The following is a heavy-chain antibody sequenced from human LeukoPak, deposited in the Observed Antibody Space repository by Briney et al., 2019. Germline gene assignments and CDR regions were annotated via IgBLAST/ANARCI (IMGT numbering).Heavy chain of an antibody. Sequence: SETLSLTCTVSGGSISSYYWSWVRQPAGKGLEWIGRIYASGNTNYNPSLKGRVTMTVDTSKNQFSLNLSSVTAADTAVYYCARHLDYYGSGSYEYWGQGTLVTVSS. D-gene: IGHD3-10*01. J-gene: IGHJ4*02. CDR1: GGSISSYY. CDR2: IYASGNT. V-gene: IGHV4-4*07. CDR3: ARHLDYYGSGSYEY.